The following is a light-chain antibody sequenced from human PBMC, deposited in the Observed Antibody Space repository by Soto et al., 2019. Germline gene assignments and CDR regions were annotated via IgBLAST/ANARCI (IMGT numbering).Light chain of an antibody. Sequence: DIQMTQSPSSLSASVGDRVTITCRASQGIINYLAWYQQKPGKVPKLLIYAASTLQSGVPSRCSGSGSGTDFTLTISSLQSEDVATYYCQKYNSAPWTFGQGTKVEIK. V-gene: IGKV1-27*01. CDR2: AAS. J-gene: IGKJ1*01. CDR3: QKYNSAPWT. CDR1: QGIINY.